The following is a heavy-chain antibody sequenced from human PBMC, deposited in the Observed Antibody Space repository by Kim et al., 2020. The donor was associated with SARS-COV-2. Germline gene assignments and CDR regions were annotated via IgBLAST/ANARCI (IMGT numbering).Heavy chain of an antibody. CDR2: ISSSSSYI. J-gene: IGHJ6*02. CDR3: ARTFSNYGMDV. CDR1: GFTFSSYS. V-gene: IGHV3-21*01. Sequence: GGSLRLSCAASGFTFSSYSMNWVRQAPGKGLEWVSSISSSSSYIYYADSVKGRFTISRDNAKNSLYLQMNSLRAEDTAMYYCARTFSNYGMDVWGQGTTVTVSS. D-gene: IGHD3-3*02.